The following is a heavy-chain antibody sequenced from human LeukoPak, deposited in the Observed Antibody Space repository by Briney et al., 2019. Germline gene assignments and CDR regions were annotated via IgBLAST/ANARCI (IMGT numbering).Heavy chain of an antibody. D-gene: IGHD3-3*01. CDR3: ARDRNLADFWSGYYHDYYYYGMDV. CDR1: GXXXXXXY. J-gene: IGHJ6*02. V-gene: IGHV4-4*07. CDR2: IXTXXXX. Sequence: PSETLSLTCTVXGXXXXXXYXXXXXXPXGXGLXXXXXIXTXXXXXXNPSLKSRVTMSVDTSKNQFSLKLSSVTAADTAVYYCARDRNLADFWSGYYHDYYYYGMDVWGQGTTVTVSS.